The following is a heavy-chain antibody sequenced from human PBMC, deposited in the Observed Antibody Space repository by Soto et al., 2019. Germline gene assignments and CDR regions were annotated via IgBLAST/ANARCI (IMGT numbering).Heavy chain of an antibody. V-gene: IGHV1-69*13. D-gene: IGHD3-22*01. CDR1: GGTFSSYA. J-gene: IGHJ5*02. CDR3: AKDPRNYYAGSGFSWFDP. CDR2: IIPIFGTA. Sequence: SVKVYCRASGGTFSSYAIRWVRQAPGQGLEWMGGIIPIFGTANYSQKFQDRVTITADESTSTAYMEMSSLRYEDTAVYYCAKDPRNYYAGSGFSWFDPWRQGTLVTV.